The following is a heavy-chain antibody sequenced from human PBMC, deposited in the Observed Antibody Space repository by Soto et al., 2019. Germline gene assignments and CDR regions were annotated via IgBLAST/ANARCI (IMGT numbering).Heavy chain of an antibody. CDR3: ARDRSYDIMGGMDG. CDR2: IIPIFGTA. J-gene: IGHJ6*02. CDR1: GGTFSSYA. V-gene: IGHV1-69*13. D-gene: IGHD3-9*01. Sequence: SVKVSCKASGGTFSSYAISWVRQAPGQGLEWMGGIIPIFGTANYAQKFQGRVTITADESASTAYMELSSLRSEDTAVYYCARDRSYDIMGGMDGWGQGTTVTVSS.